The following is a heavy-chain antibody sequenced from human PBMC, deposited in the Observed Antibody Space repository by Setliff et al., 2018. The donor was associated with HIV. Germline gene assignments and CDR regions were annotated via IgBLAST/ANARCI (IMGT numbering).Heavy chain of an antibody. V-gene: IGHV1-24*01. CDR1: GYTLTELS. Sequence: GASVKVSCKVSGYTLTELSMHWVRQAPGKGLEWMGGFDPEDGETIYAQKFQGRVTMTEDTSTDTADMELSSLRSDDTAVYYCAKDRQQLDPREFDYWGQGTLVTVSS. CDR3: AKDRQQLDPREFDY. D-gene: IGHD6-13*01. CDR2: FDPEDGET. J-gene: IGHJ4*02.